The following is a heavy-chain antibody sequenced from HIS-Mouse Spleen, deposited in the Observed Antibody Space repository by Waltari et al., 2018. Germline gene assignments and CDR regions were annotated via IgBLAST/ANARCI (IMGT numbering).Heavy chain of an antibody. CDR3: ARAGGGSPMDGFDY. CDR2: VNPNRANT. CDR1: GYTFTSYD. J-gene: IGHJ4*02. V-gene: IGHV1-8*01. D-gene: IGHD2-15*01. Sequence: QVQLVQSGAEVKKPGASVKVSCKASGYTFTSYDINWVRQATGQGLEWMGWVNPNRANTAYAPQFQVSVTMTRNTSIRTAYMELSSLRSEDTAVYYCARAGGGSPMDGFDYWGQGTLVTVSS.